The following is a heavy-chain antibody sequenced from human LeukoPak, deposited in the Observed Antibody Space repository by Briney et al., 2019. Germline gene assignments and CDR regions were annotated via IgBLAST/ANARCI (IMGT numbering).Heavy chain of an antibody. CDR3: AREGVGATTPPDY. CDR2: ISSSSSYI. Sequence: GGSLRLSCAASGFTFSSYSMNWVRQAQGKGLEWVSSISSSSSYIYYADSVKGRFTISRDNAKNSLYLQMNSLRAEDTAVYYCAREGVGATTPPDYWGQGTLVTVSS. V-gene: IGHV3-21*01. J-gene: IGHJ4*02. CDR1: GFTFSSYS. D-gene: IGHD1-26*01.